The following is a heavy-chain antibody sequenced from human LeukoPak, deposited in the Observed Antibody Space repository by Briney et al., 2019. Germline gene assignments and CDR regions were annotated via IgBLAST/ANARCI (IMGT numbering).Heavy chain of an antibody. J-gene: IGHJ2*01. CDR2: IYSNGIT. Sequence: SETLSLTCTVSGGSIFSYYWNWFRQPPGKGLEGIGYIYSNGITNYSPSLRSRGTISIATSKNQFSLRLRSVTAADTAIYYCARRAYYDSSGYYPTSGYFDLWGRGTLVTVSS. CDR1: GGSIFSYY. D-gene: IGHD3-22*01. CDR3: ARRAYYDSSGYYPTSGYFDL. V-gene: IGHV4-4*08.